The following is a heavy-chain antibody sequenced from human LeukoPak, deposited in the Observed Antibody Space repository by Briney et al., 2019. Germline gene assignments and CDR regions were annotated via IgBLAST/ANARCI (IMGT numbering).Heavy chain of an antibody. D-gene: IGHD6-19*01. V-gene: IGHV3-48*03. Sequence: PGGSLRLSCAASGFTFSSYEMNWVRQAPGKGLEWVSYISSGGTTTYYADSVKGRFTIPRDNTKNSLYLQMNSLRAEDTAVYYCARTVTGHHPLDYWGQGTLVTVSS. CDR2: ISSGGTTT. CDR3: ARTVTGHHPLDY. J-gene: IGHJ4*02. CDR1: GFTFSSYE.